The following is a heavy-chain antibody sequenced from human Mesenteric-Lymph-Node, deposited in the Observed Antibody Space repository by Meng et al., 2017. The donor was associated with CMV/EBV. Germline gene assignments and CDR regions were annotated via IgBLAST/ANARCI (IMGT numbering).Heavy chain of an antibody. Sequence: HGQLQQWGAGLLQPSETLSLTFAVYGGSFSGYYWSWIRQPPGKGLEWIGEINHSGSTNYNPSLKSRVTISVDTSKNQFSLKLSSVTAADTAVYYCARHQRWLKSEGGFNYWGQGTLVTVSS. V-gene: IGHV4-34*01. D-gene: IGHD4-23*01. CDR3: ARHQRWLKSEGGFNY. CDR1: GGSFSGYY. CDR2: INHSGST. J-gene: IGHJ4*02.